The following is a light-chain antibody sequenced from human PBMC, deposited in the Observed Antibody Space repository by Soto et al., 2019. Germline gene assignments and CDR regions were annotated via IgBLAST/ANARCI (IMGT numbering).Light chain of an antibody. CDR2: AAS. J-gene: IGKJ5*01. V-gene: IGKV1-12*01. Sequence: DIRMTQSPSSLSAHVGDRVTITRRASERINTYLAWYQQQPGKAPKXXXYAASSLQSGVPSRFSGSGSGTDFTLTINSLKNEDFATYYCQQAYSFTITFGQGTRLEIK. CDR3: QQAYSFTIT. CDR1: ERINTY.